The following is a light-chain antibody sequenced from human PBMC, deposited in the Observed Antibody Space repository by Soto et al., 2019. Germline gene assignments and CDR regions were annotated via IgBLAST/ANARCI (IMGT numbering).Light chain of an antibody. J-gene: IGKJ1*01. CDR2: GAS. CDR1: QSISSNH. Sequence: EIVLTPSPGTLSLSPWERASLSCRASQSISSNHLAWYQQKPGQAPRLLIYGASSRATGISDRFSGSGSGTDFTLTISRLEPEDFAVYYCHHYGTSPRTFGQGTKVEIK. V-gene: IGKV3-20*01. CDR3: HHYGTSPRT.